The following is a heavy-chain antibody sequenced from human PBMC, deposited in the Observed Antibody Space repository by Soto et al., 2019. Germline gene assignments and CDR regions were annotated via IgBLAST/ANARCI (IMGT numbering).Heavy chain of an antibody. Sequence: PSETLSLTCTVSCGSISSGDYYWSWIRQPPGKGLEWIGYIYYSGSTYYNPSLKSRVTISVDTSKNQFSLKLSSVTAADTAVYYCARDLLCYDSSGYSRLYFDYWGQGTLVTVSS. J-gene: IGHJ4*02. D-gene: IGHD3-22*01. CDR1: CGSISSGDYY. CDR2: IYYSGST. V-gene: IGHV4-30-4*01. CDR3: ARDLLCYDSSGYSRLYFDY.